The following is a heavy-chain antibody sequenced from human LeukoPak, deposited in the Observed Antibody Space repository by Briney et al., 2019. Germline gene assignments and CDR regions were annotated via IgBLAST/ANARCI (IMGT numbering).Heavy chain of an antibody. CDR2: ISSSGGAI. J-gene: IGHJ4*02. CDR1: GFTFSNYS. Sequence: GGPLRLSCAASGFTFSNYSMNWVRQAPGKGLEWVSYISSSGGAIYYADSVKGRFTMSRDNAKNSLYLQINSLRAEDTSVYYWARGGIWFGELFIFDYWGQGTLVTVSS. D-gene: IGHD3-10*01. V-gene: IGHV3-48*04. CDR3: ARGGIWFGELFIFDY.